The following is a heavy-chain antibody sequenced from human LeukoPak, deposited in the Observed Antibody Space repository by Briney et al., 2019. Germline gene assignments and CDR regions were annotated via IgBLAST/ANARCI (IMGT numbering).Heavy chain of an antibody. CDR1: EYSFTTYR. CDR3: ARRHYGYDY. Sequence: GESLKISCKGSEYSFTTYRIAWVRQMPGKGLEWMGIIYPGDSETRYSPSFQGQVTISADKSISTAYLQWSSLKASDTAMYYCARRHYGYDYWSQGTLVTVSS. V-gene: IGHV5-51*01. D-gene: IGHD3-16*01. J-gene: IGHJ4*02. CDR2: IYPGDSET.